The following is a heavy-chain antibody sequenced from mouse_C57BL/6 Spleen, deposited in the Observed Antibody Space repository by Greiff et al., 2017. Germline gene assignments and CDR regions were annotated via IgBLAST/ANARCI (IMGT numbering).Heavy chain of an antibody. CDR3: ARPYGSSYDFDY. CDR2: IDPNSGGT. V-gene: IGHV1-72*01. D-gene: IGHD1-1*01. Sequence: QVHVKQSGAELVKPGASVKLSCKASGYTFTSYWMHWVKQRPGRGLEWIGRIDPNSGGTKYNEKFKSKATLTVDKPSSTAYMQLSSLTSEDSAVYYCARPYGSSYDFDYWGQGTTLTVSS. CDR1: GYTFTSYW. J-gene: IGHJ2*01.